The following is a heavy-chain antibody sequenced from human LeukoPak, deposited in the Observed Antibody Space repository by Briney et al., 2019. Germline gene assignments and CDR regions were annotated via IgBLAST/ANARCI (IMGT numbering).Heavy chain of an antibody. CDR2: INQDGSEK. CDR1: GFTFSSYW. J-gene: IGHJ4*02. V-gene: IGHV3-7*01. CDR3: ARHHAPTAVAGYPF. D-gene: IGHD6-19*01. Sequence: PGGSLRLSCAASGFTFSSYWMNWVRQAPGKGLEWVAIINQDGSEKYYVDSVKGRFTISRDNAKNSLYLQMNSLRAEDTAVYYCARHHAPTAVAGYPFWGQGTLVTVSS.